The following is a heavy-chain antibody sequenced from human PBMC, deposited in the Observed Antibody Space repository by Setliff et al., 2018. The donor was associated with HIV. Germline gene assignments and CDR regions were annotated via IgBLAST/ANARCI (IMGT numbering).Heavy chain of an antibody. D-gene: IGHD6-19*01. Sequence: SETLSLTCTVSGGSISSGSFYWSWIRQPAGKGLEWIGRIYASGSTDYNPSLKSRVTISVDTSKNLFSLKLSSVTAADTAVYYCAREWGSGWYFFRIDYWGQGTLVTVSS. CDR2: IYASGST. V-gene: IGHV4-61*02. CDR1: GGSISSGSFY. J-gene: IGHJ4*02. CDR3: AREWGSGWYFFRIDY.